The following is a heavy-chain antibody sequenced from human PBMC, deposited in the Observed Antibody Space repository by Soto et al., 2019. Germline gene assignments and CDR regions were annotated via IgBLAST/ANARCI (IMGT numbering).Heavy chain of an antibody. V-gene: IGHV1-3*01. D-gene: IGHD2-2*03. Sequence: VKVSCKASGYTFTSYAMHWVRQAPGQRLEWMGWINAGNGNTKYSQKFQGRVTITRDTSASTAYMELSSLRSEDTAVYYCARDGHCSSTSCYFYYGMDVWGQGTTVTVSS. J-gene: IGHJ6*02. CDR3: ARDGHCSSTSCYFYYGMDV. CDR2: INAGNGNT. CDR1: GYTFTSYA.